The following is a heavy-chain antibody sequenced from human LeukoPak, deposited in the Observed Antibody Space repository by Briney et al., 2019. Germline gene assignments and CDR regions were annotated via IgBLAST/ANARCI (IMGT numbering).Heavy chain of an antibody. CDR2: IYYSGST. J-gene: IGHJ6*03. CDR1: GGSISSSSYY. CDR3: ARTPTTNYYYYYMDV. D-gene: IGHD1/OR15-1a*01. Sequence: SETLSLTCTVSGGSISSSSYYWGWIRQPPGKGLEWIGSIYYSGSTYYNPSLKSRVTISVDTSKNQFSLKLSSVTAADTAVYYCARTPTTNYYYYYMDVWGKGTTVTISS. V-gene: IGHV4-39*07.